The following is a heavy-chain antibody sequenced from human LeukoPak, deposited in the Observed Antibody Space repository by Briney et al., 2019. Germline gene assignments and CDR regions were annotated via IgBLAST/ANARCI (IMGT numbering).Heavy chain of an antibody. J-gene: IGHJ4*02. V-gene: IGHV3-30*18. CDR3: AKDQKSMTTVIDY. CDR1: GNYW. D-gene: IGHD4-17*01. CDR2: ISYDGSNK. Sequence: PGGSLRLSCAASGNYWMHWVRQAPGKGLEWVAVISYDGSNKYYADSVKGRFTISRDNSKNTLYLRMNSLRAEDTAVYYCAKDQKSMTTVIDYWGQGTLVTVSS.